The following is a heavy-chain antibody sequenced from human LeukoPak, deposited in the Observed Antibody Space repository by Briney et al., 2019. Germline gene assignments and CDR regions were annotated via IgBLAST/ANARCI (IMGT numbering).Heavy chain of an antibody. D-gene: IGHD1-26*01. CDR3: ARGLVVGGTGVWAFDI. V-gene: IGHV3-66*01. CDR1: GFTFSSYS. Sequence: GGSLRLSCAASGFTFSSYSMNWVRQAPGYGLEWVSVIYKVGNTFYADFVKGRFTISRDNSKNTLYLQMNSLRAEDTALYYCARGLVVGGTGVWAFDIWGQGTMVTVSS. CDR2: IYKVGNT. J-gene: IGHJ3*02.